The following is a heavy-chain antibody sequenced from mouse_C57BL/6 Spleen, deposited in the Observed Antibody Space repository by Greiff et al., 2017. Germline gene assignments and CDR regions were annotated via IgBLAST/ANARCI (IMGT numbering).Heavy chain of an antibody. CDR3: ARRGYGSSLYYFDY. D-gene: IGHD1-1*01. J-gene: IGHJ2*01. CDR1: GYTFTSYW. Sequence: QVQLKQPGAELVMPGASVKLSCKASGYTFTSYWMHWVKQRPGQGLEWIGEIDPSDSYTNYNQKFKGKSTLTVDKSSSTAYMQLSSLTSEDSAVYYCARRGYGSSLYYFDYWGQGTTLTVSS. CDR2: IDPSDSYT. V-gene: IGHV1-69*01.